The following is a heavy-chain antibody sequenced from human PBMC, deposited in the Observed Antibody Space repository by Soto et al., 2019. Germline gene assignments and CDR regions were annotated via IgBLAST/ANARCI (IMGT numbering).Heavy chain of an antibody. CDR2: ISSSGSTI. D-gene: IGHD3-22*01. J-gene: IGHJ6*02. Sequence: GGSLRLSCAASGFTFSDYYMSRIRQAPGKGLEWVSYISSSGSTIYYADSVKGRFTISRDNAKNSLYLQMNSLRAEDTAVYYCARDSPDYYDSSGYYSGYGMDVWGQGTTVTVSS. CDR1: GFTFSDYY. V-gene: IGHV3-11*01. CDR3: ARDSPDYYDSSGYYSGYGMDV.